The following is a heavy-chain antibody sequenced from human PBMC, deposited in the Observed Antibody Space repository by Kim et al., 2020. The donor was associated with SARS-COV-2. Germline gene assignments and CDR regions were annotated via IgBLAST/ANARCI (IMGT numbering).Heavy chain of an antibody. CDR2: INPNSGGT. CDR3: ARVQQTSNNYYDSSGYYLEFDY. CDR1: GYTFTGYY. D-gene: IGHD3-22*01. V-gene: IGHV1-2*06. J-gene: IGHJ4*02. Sequence: ASVKVSCKASGYTFTGYYMHWVRQAPGQGLEWMGRINPNSGGTNYAQKFQGRVTMTRDTSISTAYMELSRLRSDDTAVYYCARVQQTSNNYYDSSGYYLEFDYWGQGTLVTVSS.